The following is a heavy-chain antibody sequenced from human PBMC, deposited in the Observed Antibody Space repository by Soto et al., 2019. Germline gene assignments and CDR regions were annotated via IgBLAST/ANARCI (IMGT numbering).Heavy chain of an antibody. CDR3: ARDDYGDLGY. Sequence: GGSLRLSCAASGFTFSSYSMNWVRQAPGKGLEWVSYISSSSSTIYYADSVKGRFTISRDNAKNSLYLQMNSLRAEDTAVYYCARDDYGDLGYWGQGTLVTVSS. CDR2: ISSSSSTI. V-gene: IGHV3-48*01. CDR1: GFTFSSYS. D-gene: IGHD4-17*01. J-gene: IGHJ4*02.